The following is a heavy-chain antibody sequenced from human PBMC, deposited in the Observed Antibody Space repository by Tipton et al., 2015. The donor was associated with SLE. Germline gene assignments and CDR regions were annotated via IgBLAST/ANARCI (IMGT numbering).Heavy chain of an antibody. Sequence: QSGAEVKEPGYSLKISCKGSEYTFSQYWIAWVRQMPGKGLELMGIIYPDDSDTRYSPSFQGQATISVDKSINTAYLQWSSLKASDSAMYFCARRGYTSSASFSGMDVWGQGTTVPVSS. CDR1: EYTFSQYW. V-gene: IGHV5-51*01. CDR3: ARRGYTSSASFSGMDV. D-gene: IGHD5-18*01. CDR2: IYPDDSDT. J-gene: IGHJ6*02.